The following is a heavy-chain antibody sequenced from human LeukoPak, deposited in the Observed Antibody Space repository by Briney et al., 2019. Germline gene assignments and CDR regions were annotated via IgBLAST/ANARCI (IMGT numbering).Heavy chain of an antibody. J-gene: IGHJ1*01. V-gene: IGHV3-73*01. Sequence: PGGSLKLSCAASGFTYSGAGMHWVRQASGKGLEWVGRIRSKVNKYATAYGASMKGRVTISRDNAKNSLYLQMNSLGAEDTAVYYCARVGYSSGWFPAEYFQHWGQGTLVTVSS. CDR3: ARVGYSSGWFPAEYFQH. D-gene: IGHD6-19*01. CDR2: IRSKVNKYAT. CDR1: GFTYSGAG.